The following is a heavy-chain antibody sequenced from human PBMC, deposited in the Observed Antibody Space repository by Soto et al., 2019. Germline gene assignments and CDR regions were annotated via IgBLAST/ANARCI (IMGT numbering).Heavy chain of an antibody. V-gene: IGHV3-30*18. CDR1: GFTFRNFG. J-gene: IGHJ6*02. Sequence: QVQLVESGGGVVHPGKSLRISCAGSGFTFRNFGIHWVRQAPGKGLEWVAYISYHGGIKYYAHSVKGPFTISRDKSQNTVYLQMNRRRLEDSAVYYCAKILASDFRNSLWAMDVWGQGTAVTVSS. CDR2: ISYHGGIK. D-gene: IGHD1-1*01. CDR3: AKILASDFRNSLWAMDV.